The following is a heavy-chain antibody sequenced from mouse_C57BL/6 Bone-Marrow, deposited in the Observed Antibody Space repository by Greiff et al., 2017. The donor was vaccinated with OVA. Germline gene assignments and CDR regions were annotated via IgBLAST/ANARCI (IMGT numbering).Heavy chain of an antibody. V-gene: IGHV5-6*01. CDR3: ARHYYGSSYWYFDV. CDR2: ISSGGSYT. J-gene: IGHJ1*03. D-gene: IGHD1-1*01. Sequence: EVKLMESGGDLVKPGGSLKLSCAASGFTFSSYGMSWVRQTPDKRLEWVATISSGGSYTYYPDSVKGRFTISRDNDKNTLYLQMSSLKSEDTAMYYCARHYYGSSYWYFDVWGTGTTVTVSS. CDR1: GFTFSSYG.